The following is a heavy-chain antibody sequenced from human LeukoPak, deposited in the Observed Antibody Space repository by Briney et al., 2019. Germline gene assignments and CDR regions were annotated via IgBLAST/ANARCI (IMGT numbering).Heavy chain of an antibody. CDR3: ARDMEEGDFWSGYGY. V-gene: IGHV3-7*01. CDR1: AFTFRSYG. Sequence: GGSLRLSCAASAFTFRSYGMHWVRQAPGKGLEWVASIQQDGTVNYYVDSVKGRFTIPRDNAKNSLYLQMNSLRGEDTAVYYCARDMEEGDFWSGYGYWGQGTLVTVSS. J-gene: IGHJ4*02. D-gene: IGHD3-3*01. CDR2: IQQDGTVN.